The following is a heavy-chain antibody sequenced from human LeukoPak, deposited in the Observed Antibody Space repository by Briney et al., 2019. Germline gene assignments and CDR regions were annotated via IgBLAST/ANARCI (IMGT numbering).Heavy chain of an antibody. CDR1: GFTFSSYS. V-gene: IGHV3-21*01. J-gene: IGHJ4*02. D-gene: IGHD2-21*02. CDR3: AIIVVVTAKGGIDY. Sequence: GGSLRLSCAASGFTFSSYSMNWVRQAPGKGLEWVSSISSSSSYIYYADSVKGRFTISRDNAKNSLYLQMNSLRAEDTAVYYCAIIVVVTAKGGIDYWSQGTLVTVSS. CDR2: ISSSSSYI.